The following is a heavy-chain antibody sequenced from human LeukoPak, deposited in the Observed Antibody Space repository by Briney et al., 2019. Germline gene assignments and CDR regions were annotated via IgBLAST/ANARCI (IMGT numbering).Heavy chain of an antibody. Sequence: GGSLRLSCAASGFTFSSYAMHWVRQAPGKGLEYVSVISSNGGSTYYANSEKGRFTISRDNSKNTLYLQMGSLRAEDMAVYYCARSGRSDFWSGYPIDYWGQGTLVTVSS. CDR1: GFTFSSYA. CDR2: ISSNGGST. D-gene: IGHD3-3*01. J-gene: IGHJ4*02. V-gene: IGHV3-64*01. CDR3: ARSGRSDFWSGYPIDY.